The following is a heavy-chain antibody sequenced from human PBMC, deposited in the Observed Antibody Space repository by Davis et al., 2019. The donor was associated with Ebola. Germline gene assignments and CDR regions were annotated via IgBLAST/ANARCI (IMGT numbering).Heavy chain of an antibody. J-gene: IGHJ6*02. CDR2: ISSSSSYI. V-gene: IGHV3-21*01. Sequence: PGGSLRLSCAASGFTFSSYSMNWVRQAPGKGLEWVSSISSSSSYIYYADSVKGRFTISRDNAKNSLYLQMNSLRAEDTAVYYCARELWFRGSYYGMDVWGQGTTVTVSS. CDR1: GFTFSSYS. CDR3: ARELWFRGSYYGMDV. D-gene: IGHD3-10*01.